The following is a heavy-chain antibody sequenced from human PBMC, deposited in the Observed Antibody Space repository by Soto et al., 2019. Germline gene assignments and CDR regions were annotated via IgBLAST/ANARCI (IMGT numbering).Heavy chain of an antibody. J-gene: IGHJ6*02. CDR3: AGAPAGDYYYYYKFDI. D-gene: IGHD2-21*02. Sequence: VRLVQSGAEVKKPGSSVRVSCRAPGDIFTRYSFSWVRQAPGQGLEWMGGVIPVFGTSNYGREFQGRVTITADRSANTAFLDMSGLRYDDTAVYYCAGAPAGDYYYYYKFDIWGQGTAVTVSS. CDR2: VIPVFGTS. V-gene: IGHV1-69*06. CDR1: GDIFTRYS.